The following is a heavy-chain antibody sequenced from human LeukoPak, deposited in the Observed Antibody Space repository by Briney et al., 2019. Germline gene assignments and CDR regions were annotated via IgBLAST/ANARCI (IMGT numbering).Heavy chain of an antibody. Sequence: GRSLRLSCAASGFTFSSYAMHWVRQAPGKGLEWVAVISYDGSNKYYADSVKGRFTISRDNSKNTLYLQMNSLRAEDTAVYYCARAFGGKVPFDYWGQGTLVTVSS. D-gene: IGHD2-15*01. J-gene: IGHJ4*02. V-gene: IGHV3-30-3*01. CDR2: ISYDGSNK. CDR1: GFTFSSYA. CDR3: ARAFGGKVPFDY.